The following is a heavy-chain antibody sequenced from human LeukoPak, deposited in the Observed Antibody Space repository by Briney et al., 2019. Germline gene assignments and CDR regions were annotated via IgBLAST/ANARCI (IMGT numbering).Heavy chain of an antibody. CDR1: GGTFSSYA. Sequence: GASVKVFCKASGGTFSSYAISWVRQAPGQGLEWMGGIIPIFGTANYAQKFQGRVTITADKSTSTAYMELGSLRSEDTAVYYCARDPRGLYYFDYWGQGTLVTVSS. D-gene: IGHD3-22*01. CDR3: ARDPRGLYYFDY. J-gene: IGHJ4*02. V-gene: IGHV1-69*06. CDR2: IIPIFGTA.